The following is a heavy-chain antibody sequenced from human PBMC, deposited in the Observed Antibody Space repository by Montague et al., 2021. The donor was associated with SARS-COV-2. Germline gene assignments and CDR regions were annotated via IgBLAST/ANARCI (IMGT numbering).Heavy chain of an antibody. Sequence: CAISGDRVSTYSVAWDWIRQSPSRGLEWLGMTIYTGSAWYNEYAESVKGRITINPDTPKNQFSLHLTSVTPEDTAVYYCARRSYRTFDFWGQGTLVTVSS. J-gene: IGHJ4*02. CDR3: ARRSYRTFDF. CDR2: TIYTGSAWYN. CDR1: GDRVSTYSVA. D-gene: IGHD3-10*01. V-gene: IGHV6-1*01.